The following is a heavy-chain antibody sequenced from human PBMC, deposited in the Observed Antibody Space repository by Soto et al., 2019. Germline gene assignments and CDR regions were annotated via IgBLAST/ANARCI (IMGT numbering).Heavy chain of an antibody. CDR3: AKSYDSGGYPPNQYYGMDV. CDR1: GYSISSAYH. V-gene: IGHV4-38-2*01. Sequence: PSETLSLTCAVSGYSISSAYHWGWVRQPPGKGLEWIGTIFHSGSTYYNPSLKSRVTISIDTSKNQFSLKLRSLTAADTAMYYCAKSYDSGGYPPNQYYGMDVWGQGPKVPVSS. D-gene: IGHD3-22*01. CDR2: IFHSGST. J-gene: IGHJ6*02.